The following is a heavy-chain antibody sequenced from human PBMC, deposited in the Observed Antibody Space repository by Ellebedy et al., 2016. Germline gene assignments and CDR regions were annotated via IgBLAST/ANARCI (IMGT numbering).Heavy chain of an antibody. CDR3: ARLPTDSGSYPANFDY. Sequence: SETLSLTXAVYGGSFSGYYWSWIRQPPGKGLEWIGYIYYSGSTNYNPSLKSRVTISVDTSKNQFSLRLSSVTAADTAVYYCARLPTDSGSYPANFDYWGQGTLVTVSS. CDR2: IYYSGST. D-gene: IGHD3-10*01. CDR1: GGSFSGYY. J-gene: IGHJ4*02. V-gene: IGHV4-59*08.